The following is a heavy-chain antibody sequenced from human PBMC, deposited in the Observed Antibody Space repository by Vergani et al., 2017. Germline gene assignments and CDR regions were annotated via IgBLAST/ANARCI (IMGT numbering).Heavy chain of an antibody. CDR2: IDPSASYT. J-gene: IGHJ6*02. CDR3: ARHVSDILTMDV. D-gene: IGHD3-9*01. V-gene: IGHV5-10-1*01. Sequence: EVQLVQSGAEVKKPGESLRISCKGSGYSFTSYWISWVRQMPGKGLEWMGRIDPSASYTNYSPSFQGHVTISADKSISTAYLQWSSLKASDTAMYYCARHVSDILTMDVWGQGTTVTVSS. CDR1: GYSFTSYW.